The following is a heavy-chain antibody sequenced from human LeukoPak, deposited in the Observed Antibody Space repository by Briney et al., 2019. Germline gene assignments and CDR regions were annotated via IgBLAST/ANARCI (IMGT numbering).Heavy chain of an antibody. Sequence: PGGSLRLSCAASGFTFSSYWMHWVRQAPGKGLVWVSRINSDGSSTSYADSVKGRFTISRDNAKNTLYLQMNSLRAEDTAVYYCARGGPVPYYYYYMDVRGKGTTVTISS. CDR1: GFTFSSYW. J-gene: IGHJ6*03. V-gene: IGHV3-74*01. CDR2: INSDGSST. CDR3: ARGGPVPYYYYYMDV. D-gene: IGHD3-16*01.